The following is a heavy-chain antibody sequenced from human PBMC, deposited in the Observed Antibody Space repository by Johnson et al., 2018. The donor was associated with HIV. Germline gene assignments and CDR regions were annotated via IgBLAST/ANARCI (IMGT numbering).Heavy chain of an antibody. CDR1: GFIFSDSW. CDR3: SRVRVGAFDI. V-gene: IGHV3-66*02. J-gene: IGHJ3*02. Sequence: VQLVESGGGLVQPGGSLRLSCAASGFIFSDSWMHWVRQAPGKGLEWVSVIYSGGSTYYTRSVKGRFTISRDNSKNMLFLQINSLGVEDMAVYYCSRVRVGAFDIWGQGTMVTVSS. CDR2: IYSGGST. D-gene: IGHD1-26*01.